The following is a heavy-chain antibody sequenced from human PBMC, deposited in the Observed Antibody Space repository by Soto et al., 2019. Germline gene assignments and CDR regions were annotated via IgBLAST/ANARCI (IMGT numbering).Heavy chain of an antibody. J-gene: IGHJ6*02. CDR1: GYTFTSYA. CDR3: ARVNLGGPYYYGMDV. V-gene: IGHV1-3*01. D-gene: IGHD3-16*01. CDR2: INAGNGNT. Sequence: ASVKVSCKASGYTFTSYAMHWVRQAPGQRLEWMGWINAGNGNTKYSQKFQGRVTITRDTSASTAYMELSSLRSEDTAVYYCARVNLGGPYYYGMDVWGQGTTVTVSS.